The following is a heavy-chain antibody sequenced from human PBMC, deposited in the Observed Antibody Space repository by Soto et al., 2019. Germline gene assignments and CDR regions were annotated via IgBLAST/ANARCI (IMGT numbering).Heavy chain of an antibody. D-gene: IGHD3-3*01. V-gene: IGHV4-34*01. CDR2: INHSGST. CDR1: GGSFSGYY. J-gene: IGHJ5*02. Sequence: PSETLSLTCAVYGGSFSGYYWSWIRQPPGKGLEWIGEINHSGSTNYNPSLKSRVTISVDTSKNQFSLKLSSVTAADTAVYYCAATSVFGVVISGVPTWFDPWGQGTLVTVSS. CDR3: AATSVFGVVISGVPTWFDP.